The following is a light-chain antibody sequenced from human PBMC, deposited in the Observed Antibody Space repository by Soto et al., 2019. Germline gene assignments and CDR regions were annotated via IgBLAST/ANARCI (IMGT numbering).Light chain of an antibody. V-gene: IGKV3-15*01. Sequence: IVVSLSPATPSVPKGERVTLSCRATQTVSSNLAWYQQRPGQAPRILIYGASTRATDIPARFSGSGSGTEFTLTISSLQSEDFAVYYCQQYHDWPRTFGRGTKVDI. J-gene: IGKJ1*01. CDR2: GAS. CDR1: QTVSSN. CDR3: QQYHDWPRT.